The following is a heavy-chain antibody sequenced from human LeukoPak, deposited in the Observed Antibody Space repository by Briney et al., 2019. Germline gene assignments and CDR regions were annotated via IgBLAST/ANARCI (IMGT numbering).Heavy chain of an antibody. D-gene: IGHD3-10*01. V-gene: IGHV4-59*01. Sequence: SETLSLTCTVSGGSISSYYWSWIRQPPGKGLEWIGYIYYSGSTNYNPSLKSRVTISVDTSKNQFSLKLGSVTAADTAVYYCARVARITMVRGVIINPLFDYWGQGTLVTVSS. CDR2: IYYSGST. J-gene: IGHJ4*02. CDR1: GGSISSYY. CDR3: ARVARITMVRGVIINPLFDY.